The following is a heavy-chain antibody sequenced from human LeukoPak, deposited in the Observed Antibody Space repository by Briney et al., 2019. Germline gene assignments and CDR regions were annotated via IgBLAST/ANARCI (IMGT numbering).Heavy chain of an antibody. V-gene: IGHV3-23*01. CDR2: ISGSGGGT. CDR3: AGTPRPGKWELLVSRVD. D-gene: IGHD1-26*01. CDR1: GFTFSSYA. J-gene: IGHJ4*02. Sequence: PGGSLRLSCAASGFTFSSYAMSWVRQAPGKGLEWVSAISGSGGGTYYEDAVKGRVTISRDNSKNTQYLQMKSLSPEDTAVSYCAGTPRPGKWELLVSRVDWGQGTLVTVSS.